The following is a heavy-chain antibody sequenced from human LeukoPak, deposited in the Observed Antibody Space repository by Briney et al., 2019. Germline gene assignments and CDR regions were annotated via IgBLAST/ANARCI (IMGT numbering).Heavy chain of an antibody. J-gene: IGHJ5*02. Sequence: SVKVSCKASGGTFSSYAISWVRQAPGQGLEWMGGIIPIFGTANYAQKFQGRVTITADESTSTAYMELSSLRSEDTAVYYCARVDTAMVKSLAYNWFDPWGQGTLVTVSS. CDR3: ARVDTAMVKSLAYNWFDP. D-gene: IGHD5-18*01. CDR1: GGTFSSYA. CDR2: IIPIFGTA. V-gene: IGHV1-69*13.